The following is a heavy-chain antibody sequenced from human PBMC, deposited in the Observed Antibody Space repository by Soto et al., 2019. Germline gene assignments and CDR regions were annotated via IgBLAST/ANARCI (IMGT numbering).Heavy chain of an antibody. V-gene: IGHV3-23*01. CDR1: GFTFSNYA. J-gene: IGHJ3*01. Sequence: EVQLLESGGDLIQPGGSLRLSCAASGFTFSNYAMIWVRQAPGKGLEWVSAISGSGGGTSYADSVKGRFTTSRDNSRNTLYLQMNSLRAEDTALYYCARDPNGDHIGAFDWRGQGTMVTVSS. D-gene: IGHD3-9*01. CDR3: ARDPNGDHIGAFDW. CDR2: ISGSGGGT.